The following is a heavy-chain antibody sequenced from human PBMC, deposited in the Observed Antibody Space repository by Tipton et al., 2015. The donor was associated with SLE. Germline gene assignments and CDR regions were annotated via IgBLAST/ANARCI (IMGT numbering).Heavy chain of an antibody. Sequence: GSLRLSCVGSGFRFEDYGMGWVRQRPGKGLEWVSGINWNGASTGYGDSVRGRFTISRENAKHSLYLQMTNLRAGDTAVYYCARGGSDAFDFWGQGTRVTVSS. CDR2: INWNGAST. J-gene: IGHJ3*01. D-gene: IGHD3-16*01. CDR1: GFRFEDYG. V-gene: IGHV3-20*04. CDR3: ARGGSDAFDF.